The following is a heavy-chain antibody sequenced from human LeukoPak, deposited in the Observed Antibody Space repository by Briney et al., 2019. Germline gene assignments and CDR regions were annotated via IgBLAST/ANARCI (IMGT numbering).Heavy chain of an antibody. D-gene: IGHD2-15*01. V-gene: IGHV1-2*02. Sequence: ASVKVSCKASGYTFTGYYMHWVRQAPGQGLEWMGWINPNSGGTNYAQKFQGRVTMTRDTSISTAYMELSRLRSDDTAVYYCARELGYCSGGSCYSNQWYFDYWGQRTLVTVSS. CDR2: INPNSGGT. J-gene: IGHJ4*02. CDR1: GYTFTGYY. CDR3: ARELGYCSGGSCYSNQWYFDY.